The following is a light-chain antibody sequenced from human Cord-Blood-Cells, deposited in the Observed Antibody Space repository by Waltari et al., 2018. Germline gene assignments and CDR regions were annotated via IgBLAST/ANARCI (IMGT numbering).Light chain of an antibody. CDR1: SSDVGGYHY. V-gene: IGLV2-14*01. Sequence: QSALTQPASVSGSPGQSIPISCTGTSSDVGGYHYGSWYQQHPGKAPKLMIYDVSQRPSGVSNRFSGSKSGNTASLTISGLQAEDEADYYCSSYTSSSTWVFGGGTKLTVL. J-gene: IGLJ3*02. CDR3: SSYTSSSTWV. CDR2: DVS.